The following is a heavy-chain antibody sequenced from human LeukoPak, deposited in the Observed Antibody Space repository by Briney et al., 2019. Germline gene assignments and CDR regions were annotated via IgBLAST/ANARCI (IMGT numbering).Heavy chain of an antibody. J-gene: IGHJ4*02. V-gene: IGHV1-69*05. Sequence: GAPVKVSCKASGGTFSSYAISWVRQAPGQGLEWMGGIIPIFGTANYAQKFQGRVTITTDESTSTAYMELSSLRSEDTAVYYCARGGIAARQYYFDYWGQGTLVTVSS. CDR1: GGTFSSYA. CDR2: IIPIFGTA. CDR3: ARGGIAARQYYFDY. D-gene: IGHD6-6*01.